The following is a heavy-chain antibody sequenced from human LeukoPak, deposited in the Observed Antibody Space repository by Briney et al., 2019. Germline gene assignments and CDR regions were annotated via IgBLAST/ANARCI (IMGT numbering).Heavy chain of an antibody. V-gene: IGHV1-8*01. CDR1: GYTFTSYD. D-gene: IGHD6-13*01. J-gene: IGHJ6*03. Sequence: GASVKVSCKASGYTFTSYDINWVRQATGQGLEWMGWMNPNSGNTGYAQKFQGRVTMTRNTSISTAYMELSSLRSEDTAVYYCARGLDSSSRYGYYYYYMDVWGKGTTVTVSS. CDR2: MNPNSGNT. CDR3: ARGLDSSSRYGYYYYYMDV.